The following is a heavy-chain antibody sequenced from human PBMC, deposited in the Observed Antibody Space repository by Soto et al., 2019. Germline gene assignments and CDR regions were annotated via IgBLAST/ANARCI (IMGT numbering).Heavy chain of an antibody. CDR3: ARALAAAGTQPLDY. V-gene: IGHV3-33*01. J-gene: IGHJ4*02. D-gene: IGHD6-13*01. CDR1: GFTFSSYG. CDR2: MWFDGSNK. Sequence: PGGSLRLSCAASGFTFSSYGMHWVRQAPGKGLKWVAVMWFDGSNKYYADSVKGRFTISRDNSKNTLYLQMNSLRAEDTALYYCARALAAAGTQPLDYWGQGTLVTVSS.